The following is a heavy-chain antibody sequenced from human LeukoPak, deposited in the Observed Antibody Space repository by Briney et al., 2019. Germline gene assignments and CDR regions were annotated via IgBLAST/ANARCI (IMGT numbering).Heavy chain of an antibody. V-gene: IGHV1-8*02. CDR2: MNPNSGNT. Sequence: ASVKVSCKASGYSFSGHYIHWVRQATGQGLEWMGWMNPNSGNTGYAQKFQGRVTMTRNTSISTAYMELSSLRSEDTAVYYCARGNVDIVAGGGFDYWGQGTLVTVSS. J-gene: IGHJ4*02. D-gene: IGHD5-12*01. CDR3: ARGNVDIVAGGGFDY. CDR1: GYSFSGHY.